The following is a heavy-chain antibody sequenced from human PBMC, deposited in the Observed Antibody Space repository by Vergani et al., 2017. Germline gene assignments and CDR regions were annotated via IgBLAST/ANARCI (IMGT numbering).Heavy chain of an antibody. CDR2: IYHSGST. CDR3: ARGMKYYGSGSYYNRRGGFDY. CDR1: GGSISGTNW. J-gene: IGHJ4*02. Sequence: QVQLQESGPGLVKPPGTLSLTCAVSGGSISGTNWWSWVRQSPGKGLEWIGEIYHSGSTNYNPSLKSRVTISVDTSKNQFSLKLSSVTAADTAVYYCARGMKYYGSGSYYNRRGGFDYWGQGTLVTVSS. D-gene: IGHD3-10*01. V-gene: IGHV4-4*03.